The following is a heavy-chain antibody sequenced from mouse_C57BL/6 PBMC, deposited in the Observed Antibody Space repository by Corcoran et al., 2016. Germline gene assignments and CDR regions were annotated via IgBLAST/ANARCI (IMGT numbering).Heavy chain of an antibody. CDR1: GYTFTDYY. V-gene: IGHV1-19*01. D-gene: IGHD3-3*01. J-gene: IGHJ4*01. Sequence: EVQLQQSGPVLVKPGASVKMSCKASGYTFTDYYMNWVKQSHGKSLEWIGVINPYNGGTSYNQKFKGKATLTVDKSSSTAYMELNSLTSEDSAVDYCGTGRGFYYAMDYWGQGTSVTVSS. CDR3: GTGRGFYYAMDY. CDR2: INPYNGGT.